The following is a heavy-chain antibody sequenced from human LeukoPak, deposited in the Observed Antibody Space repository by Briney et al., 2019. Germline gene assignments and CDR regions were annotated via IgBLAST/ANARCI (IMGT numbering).Heavy chain of an antibody. J-gene: IGHJ4*02. CDR1: GGSISSNHW. D-gene: IGHD1-26*01. CDR2: IYHSGST. CDR3: ARGLGAREVGY. Sequence: SETLSLTCAVSGGSISSNHWWNWVRLPPGKGLEWIGEIYHSGSTNYNPSLKSRVTISVDKPKNQFSLKLSSIDAADTAVYYCARGLGAREVGYWGQGTLVTVSS. V-gene: IGHV4-4*02.